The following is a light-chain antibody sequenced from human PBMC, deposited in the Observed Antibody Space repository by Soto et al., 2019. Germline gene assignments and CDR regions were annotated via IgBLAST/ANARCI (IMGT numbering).Light chain of an antibody. CDR1: QSVSSD. V-gene: IGKV3-15*01. J-gene: IGKJ4*01. Sequence: RVMTQSAATPSVSPVGRATLSCRSSQSVSSDLAWYQQKPGQAPRLLIYGASTRATGIPATFSGSGSGTEFTLTISSLQSEDFAGYYCQQYNSWPFTFGGGTKVDIK. CDR2: GAS. CDR3: QQYNSWPFT.